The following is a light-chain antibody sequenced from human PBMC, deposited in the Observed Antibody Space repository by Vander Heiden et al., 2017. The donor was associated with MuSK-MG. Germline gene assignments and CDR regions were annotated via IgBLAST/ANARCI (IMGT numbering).Light chain of an antibody. Sequence: DIVMTQSPDSLAVSLGERATINCKSSQSVLYSSNNKNYLAWYQQKPGQHPKLLIFWGSYREIRVPDRFRGSRSGTDFTLTISSLQAEDVAVYYCQQYYSTPLTFGGGTKVEIK. CDR1: QSVLYSSNNKNY. J-gene: IGKJ4*01. CDR3: QQYYSTPLT. V-gene: IGKV4-1*01. CDR2: WGS.